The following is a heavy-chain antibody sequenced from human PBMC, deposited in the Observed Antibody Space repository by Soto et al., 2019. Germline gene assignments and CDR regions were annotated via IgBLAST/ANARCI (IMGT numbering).Heavy chain of an antibody. D-gene: IGHD3-10*01. Sequence: EVQLLESGGGLVQPGGSLTLSCAASGFTFSSYAMTWVRQAPGKGLEWVSGISGGGGVSTYYADSVTGRFTISRDNSMNTLYLQMNRLRAEDTAVYYCAKDAISMVRGVNNWFDTWGQGTLVTVSS. CDR1: GFTFSSYA. CDR3: AKDAISMVRGVNNWFDT. V-gene: IGHV3-23*01. CDR2: ISGGGGVST. J-gene: IGHJ5*02.